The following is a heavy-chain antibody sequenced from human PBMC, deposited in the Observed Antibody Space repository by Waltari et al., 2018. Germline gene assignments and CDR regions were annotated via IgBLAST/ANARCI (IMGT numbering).Heavy chain of an antibody. CDR2: GDPTESHT. CDR3: AKREGYYYDRSGYYYEF. CDR1: GYSFSTSW. J-gene: IGHJ4*02. D-gene: IGHD3-22*01. V-gene: IGHV5-10-1*01. Sequence: EVQLVQSGAEVKKPGESLRISCKGSGYSFSTSWITWVRQIPGKGLEWMGDGDPTESHTNYSPSFQGHVTISADKSINTAYLQWSSLKASDTAIYYCAKREGYYYDRSGYYYEFWGQGTLVTVSS.